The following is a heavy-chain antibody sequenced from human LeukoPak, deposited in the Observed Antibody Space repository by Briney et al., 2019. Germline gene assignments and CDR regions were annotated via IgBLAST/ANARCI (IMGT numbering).Heavy chain of an antibody. D-gene: IGHD3-22*01. CDR3: ANSPGYYYDSSGYSFDY. J-gene: IGHJ4*02. CDR1: GFTFSNYW. V-gene: IGHV3-7*03. CDR2: IKQNGSEE. Sequence: GGSLRLSCAASGFTFSNYWMSWVRQAPGKGLEWVANIKQNGSEESYVDSVKGRFTISRDNAKNSLYLQMNSLRVDDTAVYYCANSPGYYYDSSGYSFDYWGQGTLVTVSS.